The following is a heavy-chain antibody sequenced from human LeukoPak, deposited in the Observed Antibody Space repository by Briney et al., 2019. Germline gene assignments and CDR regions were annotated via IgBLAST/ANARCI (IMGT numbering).Heavy chain of an antibody. J-gene: IGHJ4*02. D-gene: IGHD1-14*01. Sequence: GGSLRLSCAASGFSFSTYAVHWVRQAPGMGLEWVSGISCDGYSTYYADSVKGRFTISRDNSKNTVYLQMNSLRDEDTAVYYCAKRSGSPRPEYFDYWGQGTLVTVSS. CDR1: GFSFSTYA. V-gene: IGHV3-23*01. CDR2: ISCDGYST. CDR3: AKRSGSPRPEYFDY.